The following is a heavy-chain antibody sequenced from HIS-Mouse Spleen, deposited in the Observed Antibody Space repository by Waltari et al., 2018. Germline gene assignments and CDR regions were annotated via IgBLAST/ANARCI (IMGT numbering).Heavy chain of an antibody. CDR3: ARVGNRRAFDY. J-gene: IGHJ4*02. CDR1: GDSVPSHSSA. CDR2: TYYRSKWYN. V-gene: IGHV6-1*01. Sequence: QVQLQQSGPGLVKPSQTLPPTCSIPGDSVPSHSSAWTWIRQSPSRGLEWLGRTYYRSKWYNDYAVSVKSRITINPDTSKNQFSLQLNSVTPEDTAVYYCARVGNRRAFDYWGQGTLVTVSS.